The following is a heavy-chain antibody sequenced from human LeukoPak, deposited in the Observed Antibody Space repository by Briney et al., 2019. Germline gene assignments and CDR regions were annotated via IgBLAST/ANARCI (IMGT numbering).Heavy chain of an antibody. J-gene: IGHJ2*01. CDR3: VWGRQWYFDP. CDR2: TYSDGYT. Sequence: PGGSLRLSCAAPGVNVKNNYMSWVRQAPGKVPEWVSVTYSDGYTSFADSVAGRFTFSRDTARNTMFLQMTSLRGDDSAVYYCVWGRQWYFDPWGRGSLVTVSS. CDR1: GVNVKNNY. V-gene: IGHV3-53*01. D-gene: IGHD3-16*01.